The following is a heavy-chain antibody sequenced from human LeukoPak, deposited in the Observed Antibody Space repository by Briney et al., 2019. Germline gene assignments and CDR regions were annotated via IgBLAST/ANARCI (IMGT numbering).Heavy chain of an antibody. CDR3: ARLRPFDY. V-gene: IGHV4-38-2*01. Sequence: PSETLSLTCAVSGYSISSGYYWGWIRQPPGKGLEWIGSIYHSGSTYYNPSLKSRVTISVDTSKNQFSLKLTSVTAADTAVYYCARLRPFDYRGQGTLVTVSS. D-gene: IGHD3-16*01. CDR1: GYSISSGYY. J-gene: IGHJ4*02. CDR2: IYHSGST.